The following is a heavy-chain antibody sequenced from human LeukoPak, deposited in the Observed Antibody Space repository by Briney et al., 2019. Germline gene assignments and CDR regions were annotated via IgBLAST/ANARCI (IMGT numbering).Heavy chain of an antibody. D-gene: IGHD6-13*01. V-gene: IGHV3-21*01. CDR3: AKDLRAAGETYYYYYMDV. Sequence: GGSLRLSCAASGFTFSSYNMNWVRQAPGKGLEWVSSITSSSTYIYYADSVRGRFTISRDNAKNSLYLQMNSLRAEDTAVYYCAKDLRAAGETYYYYYMDVWGKGTTVTISS. CDR2: ITSSSTYI. J-gene: IGHJ6*03. CDR1: GFTFSSYN.